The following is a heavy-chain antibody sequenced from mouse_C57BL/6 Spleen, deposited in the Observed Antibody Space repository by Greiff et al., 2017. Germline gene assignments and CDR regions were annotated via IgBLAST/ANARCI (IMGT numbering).Heavy chain of an antibody. V-gene: IGHV5-9-1*02. Sequence: EVQVVESGEGLVKPGGSLKLSCAASGFTFSSYAMSWVRQTPEKRLEWVAYISSGGDYIYYADTVKGRFTISRDNARNTLYLQMSSLKSEDTAMYYCTRGGIITTDYFDYWGQGTTLTVSS. J-gene: IGHJ2*01. CDR3: TRGGIITTDYFDY. D-gene: IGHD1-1*01. CDR2: ISSGGDYI. CDR1: GFTFSSYA.